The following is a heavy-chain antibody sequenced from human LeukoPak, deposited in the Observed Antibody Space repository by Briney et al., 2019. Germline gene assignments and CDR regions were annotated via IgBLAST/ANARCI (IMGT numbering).Heavy chain of an antibody. CDR2: INPNSGGT. Sequence: ASVKVSCKASGYTFTGDYMHWVRHAPGQGLEWMGRINPNSGGTNYAQKFLSSVTMTRDTSISTAYMELSRLRCDDTAVYYCAIRHPPGAAGIRVDYWGQGTLVTVSS. J-gene: IGHJ4*02. CDR1: GYTFTGDY. V-gene: IGHV1-2*06. D-gene: IGHD6-13*01. CDR3: AIRHPPGAAGIRVDY.